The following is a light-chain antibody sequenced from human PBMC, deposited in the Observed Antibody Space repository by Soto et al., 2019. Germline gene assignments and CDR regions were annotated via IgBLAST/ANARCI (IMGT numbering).Light chain of an antibody. J-gene: IGKJ1*01. CDR2: GAS. CDR1: QSVSSSY. Sequence: EIVLTQSRGTLSLSPGQRATLSCRASQSVSSSYLAWYQQKPGQAPRLLIYGASSRATGVPDRFRGSRSGTDFTRTISSLQPEDSATYYCHQYYNRPPWTFGQGTKVDI. CDR3: HQYYNRPPWT. V-gene: IGKV3-20*01.